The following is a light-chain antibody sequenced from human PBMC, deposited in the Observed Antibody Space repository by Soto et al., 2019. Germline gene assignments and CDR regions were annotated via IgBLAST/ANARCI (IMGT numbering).Light chain of an antibody. CDR2: EVT. J-gene: IGLJ3*02. V-gene: IGLV2-8*01. CDR1: HSDVGAYDY. CDR3: SSHGGSGV. Sequence: QSALTQPPSASGSPGQSVAISCTGTHSDVGAYDYVSWYQQHPGKAPKLIIYEVTKRPSGVPDRFSGSKSGSTASLTVSGLQAEDEADYYCSSHGGSGVFGGGTKLTVL.